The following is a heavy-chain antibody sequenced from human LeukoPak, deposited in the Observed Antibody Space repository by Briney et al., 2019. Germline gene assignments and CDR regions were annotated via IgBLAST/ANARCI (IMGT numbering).Heavy chain of an antibody. V-gene: IGHV4-59*11. CDR1: GVSISNHY. CDR2: IYYSGST. D-gene: IGHD1-26*01. CDR3: ARTSSVGATYYFDY. Sequence: SETLSLTCSVSGVSISNHYWSWIRQPPGKGLEWIGFIYYSGSTNYNPSLKSRVTMSVDTSRNQFSLKLSSVTAADTAVYYCARTSSVGATYYFDYWGQGTLVTVSS. J-gene: IGHJ4*02.